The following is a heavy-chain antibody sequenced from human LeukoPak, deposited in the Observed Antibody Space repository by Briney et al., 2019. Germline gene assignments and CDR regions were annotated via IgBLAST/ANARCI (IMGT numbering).Heavy chain of an antibody. CDR1: GGSISSYY. CDR2: IYYNGST. CDR3: ARRSGTSGWYAFDY. D-gene: IGHD6-19*01. J-gene: IGHJ4*02. V-gene: IGHV4-59*08. Sequence: PSETLSLTCTVSGGSISSYYWTWIRQPPGKGLEWIGYIYYNGSTNYNPSLKSRVTISVDTSKTQFSLKLSSVTAADTAVYYCARRSGTSGWYAFDYWGQGTLVTVSS.